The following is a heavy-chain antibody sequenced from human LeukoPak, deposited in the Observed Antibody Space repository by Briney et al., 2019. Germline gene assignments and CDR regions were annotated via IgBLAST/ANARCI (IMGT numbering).Heavy chain of an antibody. CDR2: IRYDGSNK. D-gene: IGHD1-26*01. J-gene: IGHJ4*02. V-gene: IGHV3-30*02. Sequence: PGGSLRLSCAASGFTFSSYGMHWVRQAPGKGLEWVAFIRYDGSNKYYADSVKGRFTISRDNSKNTLYLQMNSLRAEDTAVYYCVKESWEVGAPSEIDYWGQGTLVTVSS. CDR3: VKESWEVGAPSEIDY. CDR1: GFTFSSYG.